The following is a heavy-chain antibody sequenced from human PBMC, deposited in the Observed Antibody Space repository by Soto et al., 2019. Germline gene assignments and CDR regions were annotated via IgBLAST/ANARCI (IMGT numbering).Heavy chain of an antibody. Sequence: QVQLVQSGAEVKKPGSSVKVSCKASGGTFSSYTISWVRQAPGQGLEWMGRIIPILGIANYAQKFQGRVTITADKSTSTAYMELSSLRSEDTAVYYCATDRYCGGDCYSPQHNDYWGQRTLVTVSS. D-gene: IGHD2-21*02. CDR2: IIPILGIA. CDR1: GGTFSSYT. V-gene: IGHV1-69*08. J-gene: IGHJ4*02. CDR3: ATDRYCGGDCYSPQHNDY.